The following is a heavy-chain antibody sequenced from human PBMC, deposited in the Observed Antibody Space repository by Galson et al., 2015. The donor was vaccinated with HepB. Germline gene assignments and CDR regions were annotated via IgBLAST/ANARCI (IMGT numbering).Heavy chain of an antibody. CDR1: GYTFTGYY. J-gene: IGHJ4*02. D-gene: IGHD6-19*01. CDR3: ARLYSSGGYQTPGERLNDY. Sequence: SVKVSCKASGYTFTGYYMHWVRQAPGQGLEWMGRINPNSGGTNYAQKFQGRVTITRNTSISPAYMELSSLRSEDTAVYYCARLYSSGGYQTPGERLNDYWGQGTLVTVSS. V-gene: IGHV1-2*06. CDR2: INPNSGGT.